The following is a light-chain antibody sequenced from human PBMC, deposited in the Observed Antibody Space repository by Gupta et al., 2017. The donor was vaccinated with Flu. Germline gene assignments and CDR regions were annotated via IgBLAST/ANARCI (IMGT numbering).Light chain of an antibody. CDR3: QSYDSSLSGIYV. J-gene: IGLJ1*01. V-gene: IGLV1-40*01. CDR2: GNS. Sequence: SFLTRPPPVPGPPGRRVTIPCPGSSPNIGAGYDVHWYQQLPGTAPELLIYGNSNRPSGVPDRFSGSKSGTSASLAITGLQAEDEADYYCQSYDSSLSGIYVFGTGTKVTVL. CDR1: SPNIGAGYD.